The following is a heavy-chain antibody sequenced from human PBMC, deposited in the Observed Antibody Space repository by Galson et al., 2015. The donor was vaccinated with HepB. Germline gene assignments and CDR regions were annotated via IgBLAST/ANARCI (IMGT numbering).Heavy chain of an antibody. J-gene: IGHJ6*02. CDR3: ARRVYYGSGRPAYYYAMDV. Sequence: SLRLSCAASGFTFSSYGMHWVRQAPGKGPEWVAVIWYDGSNKYYADSVKGRFTISRDNSKNTLYLQMNSLRAEDTAVYYCARRVYYGSGRPAYYYAMDVWGQGTTVTVSS. CDR2: IWYDGSNK. V-gene: IGHV3-33*01. CDR1: GFTFSSYG. D-gene: IGHD3-10*01.